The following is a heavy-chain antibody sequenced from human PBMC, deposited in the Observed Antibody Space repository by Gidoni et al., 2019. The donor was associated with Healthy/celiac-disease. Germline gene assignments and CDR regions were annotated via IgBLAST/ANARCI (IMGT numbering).Heavy chain of an antibody. CDR1: GGTFSSYA. D-gene: IGHD2-2*01. CDR2: IMPIFGTA. Sequence: QVQLVQSGAEVKKPGYSVQVSCKASGGTFSSYAISWVRQAPGQGLEWMGGIMPIFGTANYAQKIQGRVTITADETTSTAYMELSSLRSEDTAVYYCARGGDIVVVPAALGSSPYFDYWGQGTLVTVSS. CDR3: ARGGDIVVVPAALGSSPYFDY. V-gene: IGHV1-69*01. J-gene: IGHJ4*02.